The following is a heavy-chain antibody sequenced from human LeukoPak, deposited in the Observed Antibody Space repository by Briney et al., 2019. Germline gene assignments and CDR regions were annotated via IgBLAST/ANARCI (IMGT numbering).Heavy chain of an antibody. J-gene: IGHJ4*02. CDR3: ARGVFTMVRGVIMDY. Sequence: SETLSLTCTVSGGSISSYYWSWIRQPAGKGLEWIGRIYTSGSTNYNPSLKSRVTISVDTSKNQFSLKLSSVTAADTAVYYCARGVFTMVRGVIMDYWGQGTLVTVSS. V-gene: IGHV4-4*07. CDR1: GGSISSYY. D-gene: IGHD3-10*01. CDR2: IYTSGST.